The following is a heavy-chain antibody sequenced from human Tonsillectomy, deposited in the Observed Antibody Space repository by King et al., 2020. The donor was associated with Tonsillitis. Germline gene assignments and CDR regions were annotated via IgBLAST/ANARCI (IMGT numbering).Heavy chain of an antibody. CDR1: GYTFTGYY. Sequence: VQLVQSGAEVKKPGASVRVSCKASGYTFTGYYMHWVRQAPGQGLEWMGWINPNRGATNYAQNFQGRVTMTRDTSISTAYMELNRLTSDDTAVYYCARGGYDRSGYYFDYWGQGTLVTVSS. CDR3: ARGGYDRSGYYFDY. CDR2: INPNRGAT. J-gene: IGHJ4*02. D-gene: IGHD3-22*01. V-gene: IGHV1-2*02.